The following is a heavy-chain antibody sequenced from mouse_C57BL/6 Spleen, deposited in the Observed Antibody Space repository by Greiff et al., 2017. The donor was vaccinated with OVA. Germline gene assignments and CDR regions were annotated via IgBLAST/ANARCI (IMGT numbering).Heavy chain of an antibody. J-gene: IGHJ3*01. V-gene: IGHV1-69*01. D-gene: IGHD2-1*01. CDR2: IDPSDSYT. CDR1: GYTFTSYW. Sequence: QVQLQQPGAELVMPGASVKLSCKASGYTFTSYWMHWVKPRPGQGLEWIGEIDPSDSYTNYNQKFKGKSTLTVDKSSSTAYMQLSSLTSEDSAVYYCARAEGNRFAYWGQGTLVTVSA. CDR3: ARAEGNRFAY.